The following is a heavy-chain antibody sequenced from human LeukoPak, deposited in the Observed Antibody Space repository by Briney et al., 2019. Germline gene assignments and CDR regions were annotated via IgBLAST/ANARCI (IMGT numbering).Heavy chain of an antibody. CDR1: GFSFSAYA. J-gene: IGHJ6*04. Sequence: GGSLRLSCAASGFSFSAYAMTWVRQAPGKGLEWVSTISFGDTFYADSVKGRFILSRDDSKDTLWLQMDRLRPEDTALYYCVKGLRLLDVWGEGTTVTASS. V-gene: IGHV3-23*01. D-gene: IGHD6-6*01. CDR2: ISFGDT. CDR3: VKGLRLLDV.